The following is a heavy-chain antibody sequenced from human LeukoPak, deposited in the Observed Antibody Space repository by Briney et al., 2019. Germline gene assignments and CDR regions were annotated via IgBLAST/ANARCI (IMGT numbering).Heavy chain of an antibody. J-gene: IGHJ4*02. CDR2: MNPNSGNT. D-gene: IGHD3-3*01. CDR1: GYTFTGYY. CDR3: ARRGFLSNLEY. Sequence: ASVKVSCKASGYTFTGYYMHWVRQATGQGLEWMGWMNPNSGNTGYAQKFQGRVTMTRNTSISTAYMELSSLRSEDTAVYYCARRGFLSNLEYWGQGTLVTVSS. V-gene: IGHV1-8*02.